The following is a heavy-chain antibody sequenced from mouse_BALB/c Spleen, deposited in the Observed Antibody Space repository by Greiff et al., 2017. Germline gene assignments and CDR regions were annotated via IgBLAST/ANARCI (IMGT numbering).Heavy chain of an antibody. CDR2: INSNGGST. J-gene: IGHJ4*01. CDR1: GFTFSSYG. CDR3: ARDMTGTGYYYAMDY. Sequence: EVKLVESGGGLVQPGGSLKLSCAASGFTFSSYGMSWVRQTPDKRLELVATINSNGGSTYYPDSVKGRFTISRDNAKNTLYLQMSSLKSEDTAMYYCARDMTGTGYYYAMDYWGQGTSVTVSS. V-gene: IGHV5-6-3*01. D-gene: IGHD4-1*01.